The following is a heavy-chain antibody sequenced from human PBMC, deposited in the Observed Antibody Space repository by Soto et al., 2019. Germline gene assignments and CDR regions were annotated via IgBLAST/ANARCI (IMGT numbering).Heavy chain of an antibody. CDR2: VSANGQGI. CDR3: AKDRHYPRDYFHY. CDR1: VLTVSRPA. J-gene: IGHJ4*02. V-gene: IGHV3-23*01. D-gene: IGHD3-10*01. Sequence: PWGPLRLSCPAPVLTVSRPAICWVRQAPGKGLEWVSAVSANGQGIYYADSVRGRFTISRDNSKNTVFLHMDSLSAEDTAVYYCAKDRHYPRDYFHYWGQGTLVTVSS.